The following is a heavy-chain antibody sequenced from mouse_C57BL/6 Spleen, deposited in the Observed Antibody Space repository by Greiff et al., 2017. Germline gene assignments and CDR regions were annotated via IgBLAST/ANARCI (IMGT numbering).Heavy chain of an antibody. CDR3: ARSGLHYYGSSLWYFDY. V-gene: IGHV1-58*01. CDR1: GYTFTSYG. D-gene: IGHD1-1*01. J-gene: IGHJ2*01. Sequence: EVQLQQSGAELVRPGSSVKMSCKTSGYTFTSYGINWVKQRPGQGLEWIGYIYIGNGYTEYNEKFKGKATLTSDTSSSTAYMQLSSLTSEDSAIYFCARSGLHYYGSSLWYFDYWGQGTTLTVSS. CDR2: IYIGNGYT.